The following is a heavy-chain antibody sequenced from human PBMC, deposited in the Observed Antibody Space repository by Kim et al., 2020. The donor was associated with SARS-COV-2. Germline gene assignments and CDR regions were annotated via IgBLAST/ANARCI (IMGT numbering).Heavy chain of an antibody. CDR1: GFTFDDYA. J-gene: IGHJ1*01. CDR2: ICGDGGST. D-gene: IGHD6-13*01. Sequence: GGSLRLSCAASGFTFDDYAMHWVRQAPGKGLEWVSLICGDGGSTYYADSVKGRFTISRDNSKNSLYLQMNSLRTEDTALYYCVRRHSSSSYVFGFWGQGT. CDR3: VRRHSSSSYVFGF. V-gene: IGHV3-43*02.